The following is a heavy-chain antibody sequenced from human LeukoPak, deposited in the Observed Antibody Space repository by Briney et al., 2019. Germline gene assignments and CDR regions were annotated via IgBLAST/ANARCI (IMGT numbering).Heavy chain of an antibody. CDR2: INPNSGDS. CDR1: GYTFTGYY. V-gene: IGHV1-2*02. Sequence: GASVKVSRKASGYTFTGYYMHWVRQAPGQGLEWMGWINPNSGDSNIAQNFQIRVTMTRDKSISTIYMELRRLRFDDTAVYYGARGRDEIDYWGQGTLVTVSS. CDR3: ARGRDEIDY. J-gene: IGHJ4*02. D-gene: IGHD3-10*01.